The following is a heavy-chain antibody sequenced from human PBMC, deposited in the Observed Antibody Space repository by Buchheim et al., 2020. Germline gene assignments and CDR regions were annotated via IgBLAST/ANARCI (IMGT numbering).Heavy chain of an antibody. V-gene: IGHV3-23*01. CDR2: ISSSGVST. CDR1: GLTFSSFA. Sequence: EVQLLDSGGGLVQPGGSLRLSCAASGLTFSSFAMNWVRQAPGKGLEWVSAISSSGVSTYYADSVRGRFTISRANSKNTLYLQMNSLRAEDTAIYFCAKGKDYDFSYMDVWGKGTT. CDR3: AKGKDYDFSYMDV. D-gene: IGHD3-3*01. J-gene: IGHJ6*03.